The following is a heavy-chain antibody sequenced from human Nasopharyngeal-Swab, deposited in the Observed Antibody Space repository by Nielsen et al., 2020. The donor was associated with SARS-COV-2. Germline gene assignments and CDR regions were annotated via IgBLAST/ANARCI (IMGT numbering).Heavy chain of an antibody. J-gene: IGHJ4*02. CDR3: ATVYGDYPLSGLRY. CDR1: GYTLTELS. CDR2: FDPEDDET. Sequence: ASVKVSCKVSGYTLTELSMHWVRQAPGKGLEWMGGFDPEDDETIYAQKFQGRVTMTEDTSTDTAYMELSSLRSEDTAVYYCATVYGDYPLSGLRYWGQGPWSPSPQ. V-gene: IGHV1-24*01. D-gene: IGHD4-17*01.